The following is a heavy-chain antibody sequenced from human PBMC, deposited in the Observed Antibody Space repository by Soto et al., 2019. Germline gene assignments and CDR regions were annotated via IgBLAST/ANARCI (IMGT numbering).Heavy chain of an antibody. CDR2: IWYDGSNK. J-gene: IGHJ6*02. V-gene: IGHV3-33*01. CDR1: GFTFSSYG. D-gene: IGHD4-4*01. CDR3: ARAIIVTQTYYYYGMDV. Sequence: GGSLRLSCAASGFTFSSYGMHWVRQAPGKGLEWVAVIWYDGSNKYYADSVKCRFTISRDNSKNTLYLQMNSLRAEDTAVYYFARAIIVTQTYYYYGMDVWDQETTVTASS.